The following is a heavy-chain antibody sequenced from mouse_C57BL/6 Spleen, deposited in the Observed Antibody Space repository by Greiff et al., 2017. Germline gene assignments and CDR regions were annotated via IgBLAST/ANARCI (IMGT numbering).Heavy chain of an antibody. Sequence: QVQLQQPGAELVKPGASVKLSCKASGYTFTSYWMHWVKQRPGRGLEWIGRIDPNSGGTKYNEKFKSKATLTVDKPSSTAYMQLSSLTSEDSAVYDCERGASNYDDVSLEVWGQGTAVTVSS. CDR3: ERGASNYDDVSLEV. J-gene: IGHJ1*01. D-gene: IGHD2-4*01. V-gene: IGHV1-72*01. CDR1: GYTFTSYW. CDR2: IDPNSGGT.